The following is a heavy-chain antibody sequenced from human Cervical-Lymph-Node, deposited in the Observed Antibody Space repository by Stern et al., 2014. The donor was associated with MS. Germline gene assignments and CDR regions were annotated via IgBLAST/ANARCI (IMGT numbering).Heavy chain of an antibody. CDR1: GFSLVTSGVR. D-gene: IGHD3-3*01. J-gene: IGHJ4*02. Sequence: ESGPALVKPTQTLTLTCTFSGFSLVTSGVRVSWIRQPPGKALEWLARIDWNDKTFYHTSLMTRLTIPKDTSKNQVVLTMTNVDPVDTATYYCARMMGSGYRHYFDYWGQGTPVTVS. CDR2: IDWNDKT. CDR3: ARMMGSGYRHYFDY. V-gene: IGHV2-70*04.